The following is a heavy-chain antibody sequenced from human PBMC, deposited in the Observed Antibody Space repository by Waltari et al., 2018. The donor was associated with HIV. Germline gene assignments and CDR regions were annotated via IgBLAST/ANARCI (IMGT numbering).Heavy chain of an antibody. J-gene: IGHJ4*02. CDR2: ISSNGNGK. CDR3: ANTPRSGIHHDY. D-gene: IGHD1-26*01. V-gene: IGHV3-11*01. Sequence: QVQLVESGGGLVKPGGSLRLSCVVSGLTFSDDYMSWIRQAPGKGLEWVSYISSNGNGKYYADPVKGRFTISRDNSKNSLYLQMDSLRAEDTAVYYCANTPRSGIHHDYWGQGTLVTVSS. CDR1: GLTFSDDY.